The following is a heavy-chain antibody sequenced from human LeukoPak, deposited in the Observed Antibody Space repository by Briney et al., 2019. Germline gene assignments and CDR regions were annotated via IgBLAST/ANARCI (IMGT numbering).Heavy chain of an antibody. V-gene: IGHV4-39*01. CDR3: ARHVPPVPAAIFDY. Sequence: PSETLSLTCTVSGGSISSSSYYWGWIRQPPGKGLEWIGSIYYSGSTYYNPSLKSRVTISVDTSKNQFSLKLSSVTAADTAVYYCARHVPPVPAAIFDYWGQGTLVTVSS. D-gene: IGHD2-2*02. CDR1: GGSISSSSYY. J-gene: IGHJ4*02. CDR2: IYYSGST.